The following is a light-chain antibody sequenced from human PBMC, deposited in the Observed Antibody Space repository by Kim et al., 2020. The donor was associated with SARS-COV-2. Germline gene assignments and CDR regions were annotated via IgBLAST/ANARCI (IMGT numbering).Light chain of an antibody. V-gene: IGKV1-5*03. Sequence: DIQMTQSPSTLSASVGDRVTITCRASQIINPYLAWYQQKPGKAPILLIYEASSLQIGVPSRFSGAGSGAEFTLTINSLQPDDSATYYCQHYIRFPYTFGQGTKLEI. J-gene: IGKJ2*01. CDR3: QHYIRFPYT. CDR2: EAS. CDR1: QIINPY.